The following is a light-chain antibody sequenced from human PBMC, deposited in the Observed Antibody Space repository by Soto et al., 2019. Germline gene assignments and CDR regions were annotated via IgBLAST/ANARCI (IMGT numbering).Light chain of an antibody. Sequence: QSALTQPASVPGSPGQSITISCTGTSSDVDFYNFVSWYQQHPGKAPKLMIYEVSNRSSGVSSRFSGSKSGNTASLTISGLRAEEEADYYCSSSTISSYIFGTGTKVTVL. J-gene: IGLJ1*01. CDR3: SSSTISSYI. CDR2: EVS. V-gene: IGLV2-14*01. CDR1: SSDVDFYNF.